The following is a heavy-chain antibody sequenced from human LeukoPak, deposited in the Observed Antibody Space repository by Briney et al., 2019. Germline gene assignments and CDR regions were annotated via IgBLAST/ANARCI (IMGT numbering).Heavy chain of an antibody. CDR3: ARVADYYGSGAADY. D-gene: IGHD3-10*01. J-gene: IGHJ4*02. V-gene: IGHV4-59*02. Sequence: SETLSLTCTVDGGSVSSYYWRWIRQPPGKGLEWIGYIYYSGSTNYNPSLKSRVTISVDTSKNQFSLKLSSVTAADTAVYYCARVADYYGSGAADYWGQGTLVTVSS. CDR1: GGSVSSYY. CDR2: IYYSGST.